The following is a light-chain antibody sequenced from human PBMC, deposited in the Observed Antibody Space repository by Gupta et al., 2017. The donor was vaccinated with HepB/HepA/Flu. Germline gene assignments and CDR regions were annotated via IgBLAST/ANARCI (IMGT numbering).Light chain of an antibody. CDR1: QGIKNY. V-gene: IGKV1-27*01. CDR3: QEYNSAPLT. Sequence: DIQMTQSPSSLSASVGDRVTITCRATQGIKNYLAWYQQKPGKVPKLLIYAASTLRSGVPSRFSGSGYGTDFTLTVSSLQPEDVATYYCQEYNSAPLTFGGGTKVEIK. J-gene: IGKJ4*01. CDR2: AAS.